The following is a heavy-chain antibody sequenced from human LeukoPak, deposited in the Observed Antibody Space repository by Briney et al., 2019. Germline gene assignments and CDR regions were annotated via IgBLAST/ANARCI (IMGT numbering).Heavy chain of an antibody. D-gene: IGHD3-22*01. V-gene: IGHV1-18*01. CDR1: GYTFTSYG. J-gene: IGHJ4*02. Sequence: ASVKVSCKASGYTFTSYGISWVRQAHGQGLEWMGWISAYNGNTNYAQKFQGRVTMTRDTSISTAYMELSRLRSDDTAVYYCARDFYYDSSGYHDYWGQGTLVTVSS. CDR3: ARDFYYDSSGYHDY. CDR2: ISAYNGNT.